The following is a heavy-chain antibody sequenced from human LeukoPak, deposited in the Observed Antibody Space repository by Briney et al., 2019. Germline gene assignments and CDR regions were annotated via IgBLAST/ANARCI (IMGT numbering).Heavy chain of an antibody. CDR3: AKDPYGTRYFDY. D-gene: IGHD2-2*01. CDR1: GFTFSSHA. CDR2: LSGSGYNT. V-gene: IGHV3-23*01. Sequence: GGSRRLSWAAAGFTFSSHALSWVRQAPGKGLEWVSSLSGSGYNTYYADSVKGRFTISRDNSKNTVYLQMNSLRAEDTAVYYCAKDPYGTRYFDYWGQGTLVTVSS. J-gene: IGHJ4*02.